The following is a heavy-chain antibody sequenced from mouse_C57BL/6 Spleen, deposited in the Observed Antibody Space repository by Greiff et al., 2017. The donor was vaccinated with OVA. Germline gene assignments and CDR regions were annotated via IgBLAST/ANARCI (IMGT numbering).Heavy chain of an antibody. Sequence: VHVKQSGPELVKPGASVKMSCKASGYTFTDYNMHWVKQSHGKSLEWIGYINPNNGGTSYNQKFKGKATLTVNKSSSTAYMELRSLTSEDSAVYYCAREGVYYGSSFDYWGQGTTLTVSS. CDR1: GYTFTDYN. J-gene: IGHJ2*01. V-gene: IGHV1-22*01. CDR2: INPNNGGT. CDR3: AREGVYYGSSFDY. D-gene: IGHD1-1*01.